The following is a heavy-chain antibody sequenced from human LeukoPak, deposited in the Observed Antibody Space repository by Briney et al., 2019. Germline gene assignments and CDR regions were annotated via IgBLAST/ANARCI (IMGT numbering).Heavy chain of an antibody. D-gene: IGHD5-18*01. Sequence: ASVTVSCKASGYTFTGYYMHWVRQAPGQGLEWMGWINPNSGGTNYAQKFQGRVTMTRDTSVSTAYMELNRLRSDDTGVYYCARDTTMITYWFDPWGQGTLVTVPS. J-gene: IGHJ5*02. CDR1: GYTFTGYY. CDR3: ARDTTMITYWFDP. V-gene: IGHV1-2*02. CDR2: INPNSGGT.